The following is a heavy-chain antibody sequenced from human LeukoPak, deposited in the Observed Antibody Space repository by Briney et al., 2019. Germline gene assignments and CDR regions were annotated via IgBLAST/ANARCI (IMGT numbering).Heavy chain of an antibody. CDR3: ARGGSSTHGVDV. CDR2: INHSGST. J-gene: IGHJ6*04. V-gene: IGHV4-34*01. Sequence: PSETLSLICAVYGGSFSGYYWSWIRQPPGKGLEWIGEINHSGSTNYNPSLKSRVTISVDTSKNQFSLKLSSVTAADTAGYYCARGGSSTHGVDVWGKGTTVTVSS. CDR1: GGSFSGYY. D-gene: IGHD2-2*01.